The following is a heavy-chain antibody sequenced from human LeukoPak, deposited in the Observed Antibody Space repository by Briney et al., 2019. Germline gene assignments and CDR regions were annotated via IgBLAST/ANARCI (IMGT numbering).Heavy chain of an antibody. CDR1: GFTVSDYY. V-gene: IGHV3-20*01. Sequence: GGSLRLSCAASGFTVSDYYMSWIRQAPGKGLEWVSGINWNGGSTGYADSVKGRFTISRDNAKNSLYLQMNSLRAEDTALYHCAREVNGIVALDVWGQGTTVTVSS. CDR3: AREVNGIVALDV. D-gene: IGHD2-15*01. CDR2: INWNGGST. J-gene: IGHJ6*02.